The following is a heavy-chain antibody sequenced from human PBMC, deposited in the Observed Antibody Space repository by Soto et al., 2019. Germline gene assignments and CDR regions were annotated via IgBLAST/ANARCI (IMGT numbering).Heavy chain of an antibody. CDR2: IWYDGSNK. CDR1: GFTFSSYG. V-gene: IGHV3-33*01. Sequence: QVQLVESGGGVVQPGRSLRLSCAASGFTFSSYGMHWVRQAPGKGLEWVAVIWYDGSNKYYADSVKGRFTISRDNSKNTLYPQMNSLRAEDTAVYYCAREAGYSLHSGFNYYYYMDVWGKGTTVTVSS. J-gene: IGHJ6*03. CDR3: AREAGYSLHSGFNYYYYMDV. D-gene: IGHD5-18*01.